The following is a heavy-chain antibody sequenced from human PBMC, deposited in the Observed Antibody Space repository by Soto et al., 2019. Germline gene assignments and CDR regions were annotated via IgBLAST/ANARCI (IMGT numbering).Heavy chain of an antibody. D-gene: IGHD6-6*01. CDR1: GFTFSGYW. CDR2: INSDGSST. J-gene: IGHJ1*01. Sequence: GGSLRLSCAAAGFTFSGYWMHWVRQAPGKGLVWVSRINSDGSSTSYADSVKGRFTISRDNAKNTLYLQMHSLRVEDTAVYYCARRYSSSSSSYFHHWGQGTLVTVSS. V-gene: IGHV3-74*01. CDR3: ARRYSSSSSSYFHH.